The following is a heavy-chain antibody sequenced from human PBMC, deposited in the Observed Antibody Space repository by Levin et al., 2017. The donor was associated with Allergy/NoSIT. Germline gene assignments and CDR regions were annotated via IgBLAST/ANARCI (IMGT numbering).Heavy chain of an antibody. CDR1: GFTFDDYA. Sequence: GGSLRLSCAASGFTFDDYAMHWVRQAPGKGLEWVSGISWNSGSIGYADSVKGRFTISRDNAKNSLYLQMNSLRAEDTALYYCAKDRGSGWFNPFDIWGQGTMVTVSS. CDR3: AKDRGSGWFNPFDI. CDR2: ISWNSGSI. J-gene: IGHJ3*02. V-gene: IGHV3-9*01. D-gene: IGHD6-19*01.